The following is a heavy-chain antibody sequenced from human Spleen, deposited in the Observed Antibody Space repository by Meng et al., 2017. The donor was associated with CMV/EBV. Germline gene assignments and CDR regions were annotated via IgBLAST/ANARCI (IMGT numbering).Heavy chain of an antibody. J-gene: IGHJ4*02. CDR1: GFTFSSYG. CDR2: IRYDGSNK. CDR3: AKFTKYIVATGFDY. V-gene: IGHV3-30*02. D-gene: IGHD5-12*01. Sequence: GESLKISCAESGFTFSSYGMHWVRQAPGKGLEWVAFIRYDGSNKYYADSVKGRFTISRDNSKNTLYLQMNSLRAEDTAVYYCAKFTKYIVATGFDYWGQGTLVTVSS.